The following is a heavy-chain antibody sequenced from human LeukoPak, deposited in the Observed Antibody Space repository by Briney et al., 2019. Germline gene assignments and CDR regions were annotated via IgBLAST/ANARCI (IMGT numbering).Heavy chain of an antibody. D-gene: IGHD5-24*01. CDR2: IYSGGTT. V-gene: IGHV3-53*01. J-gene: IGHJ4*02. Sequence: GGSLRLSCAASGFTVSTNCMTWVRQAPGKGLEWVSTIYSGGTTYYADSVMGRFTISRDNAKNSLYLQMNSLRAEDTAVYYCASGVWLQYDYWGQGTLVTVSS. CDR1: GFTVSTNC. CDR3: ASGVWLQYDY.